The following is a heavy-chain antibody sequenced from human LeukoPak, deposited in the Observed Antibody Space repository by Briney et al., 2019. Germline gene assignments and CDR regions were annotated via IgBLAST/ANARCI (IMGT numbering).Heavy chain of an antibody. CDR1: GFTFSNYE. J-gene: IGHJ4*02. CDR3: ARGSLVHYYGSGSYRIRAGFDS. D-gene: IGHD3-10*01. Sequence: GGSLRLSCAASGFTFSNYEMNWVRQALGKGLEWLSYISGNGNTIYYADSVKGRFTISRDNAKNSLYLQMNSLRAEDTAVYYCARGSLVHYYGSGSYRIRAGFDSWGQGTLVTVSS. V-gene: IGHV3-48*03. CDR2: ISGNGNTI.